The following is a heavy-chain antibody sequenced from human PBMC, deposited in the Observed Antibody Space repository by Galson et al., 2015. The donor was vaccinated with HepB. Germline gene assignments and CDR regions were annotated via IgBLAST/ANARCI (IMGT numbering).Heavy chain of an antibody. J-gene: IGHJ3*02. CDR1: GGSFSGYY. Sequence: LSLTCAVYGGSFSGYYWSWIRQPPGKGLEWIGEINHRGSTNYSPSLKSRVTISVDTSKNHFSLKLTSVTAADTAIYYCAVGAMEAFDIWGQGTMVTVSA. CDR2: INHRGST. D-gene: IGHD2-8*01. V-gene: IGHV4-34*01. CDR3: AVGAMEAFDI.